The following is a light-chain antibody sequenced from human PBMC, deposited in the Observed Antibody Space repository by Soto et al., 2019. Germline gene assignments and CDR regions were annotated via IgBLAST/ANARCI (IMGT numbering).Light chain of an antibody. J-gene: IGLJ1*01. CDR3: TSYTSSSPYV. V-gene: IGLV2-14*01. CDR1: SSDVGGYNY. CDR2: EVR. Sequence: QSVLTQPASVSGSPGQSITISCTGTSSDVGGYNYVSWYQQHPGKAPKLMIYEVRNRPSGISNRFSGSKSGNTASLTISGLQAEDEADYCCTSYTSSSPYVFGTGTKLTVL.